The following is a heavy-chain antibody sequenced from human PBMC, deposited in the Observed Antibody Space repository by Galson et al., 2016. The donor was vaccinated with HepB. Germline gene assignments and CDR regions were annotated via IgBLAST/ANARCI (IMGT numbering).Heavy chain of an antibody. Sequence: SLRLSCAASGLPFSDSYMSWIRQAPGKGLEXISYISNTGNTIYYADSVKGRFTISRDNAKNSVYLQMNTLRGEDTAVYYCATQLGLIIVPGTFDSWGQGTLVTVSS. J-gene: IGHJ4*02. CDR2: ISNTGNTI. CDR1: GLPFSDSY. CDR3: ATQLGLIIVPGTFDS. D-gene: IGHD2-21*01. V-gene: IGHV3-11*01.